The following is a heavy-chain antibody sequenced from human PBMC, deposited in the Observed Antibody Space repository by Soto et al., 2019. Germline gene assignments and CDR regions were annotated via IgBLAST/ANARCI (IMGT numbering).Heavy chain of an antibody. V-gene: IGHV3-23*01. J-gene: IGHJ4*02. D-gene: IGHD4-17*01. CDR1: GFSFSSYA. CDR3: EKAYGDYYFDY. Sequence: GRSLRLSCAAAGFSFSSYAMSWVRQAPGKGLEWVSAIGGSGGSTYYADSVKGRFTISRDNSKNTLYLQMNSLRAEDTAVYYCEKAYGDYYFDYWGQGALVTVSS. CDR2: IGGSGGST.